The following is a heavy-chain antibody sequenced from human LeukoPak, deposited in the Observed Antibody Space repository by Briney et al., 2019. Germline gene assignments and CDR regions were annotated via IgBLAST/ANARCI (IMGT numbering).Heavy chain of an antibody. J-gene: IGHJ4*02. V-gene: IGHV1-24*01. D-gene: IGHD5-12*01. CDR3: ATGRVYSGYDGFQLDY. Sequence: ASVKVSCKVSGYTLTELSMHWVRQAPGKGLEWMGGFDPEDGETIYAQKFQGRVTMTEDTSTDTAYMELSSLRSEDTAVYYCATGRVYSGYDGFQLDYWGQGTLVTVSS. CDR2: FDPEDGET. CDR1: GYTLTELS.